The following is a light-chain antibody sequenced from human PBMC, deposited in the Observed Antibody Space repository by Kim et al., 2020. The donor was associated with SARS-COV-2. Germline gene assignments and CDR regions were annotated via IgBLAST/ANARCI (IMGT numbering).Light chain of an antibody. Sequence: GQKVNISCSGGSSNIGNNYVSWYQQLPGTAPKLLIYDNNQRPSGIPDRFSGSKSGTSATLGITGLQTGDEADYYCGTWDSSLSAVVFGGGTQLTVL. CDR2: DNN. CDR1: SSNIGNNY. CDR3: GTWDSSLSAVV. V-gene: IGLV1-51*01. J-gene: IGLJ2*01.